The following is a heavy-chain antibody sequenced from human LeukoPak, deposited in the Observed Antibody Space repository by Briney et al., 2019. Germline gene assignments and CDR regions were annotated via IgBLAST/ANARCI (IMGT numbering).Heavy chain of an antibody. V-gene: IGHV4-59*08. CDR2: IYYSGST. CDR1: GGSISSYY. Sequence: SETLSLTCTVSGGSISSYYWSWIRQPPGKGLEWIGYIYYSGSTNYNPSLKSRVTISVDTSKNQFSLKLSSATAADTAVYYCARLPSYGGNSNWGQGTLVTVSS. CDR3: ARLPSYGGNSN. D-gene: IGHD4-23*01. J-gene: IGHJ4*02.